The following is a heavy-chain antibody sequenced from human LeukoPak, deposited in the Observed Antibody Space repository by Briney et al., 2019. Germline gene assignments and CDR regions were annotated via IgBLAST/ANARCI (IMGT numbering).Heavy chain of an antibody. CDR1: GGSISSYY. Sequence: PSETLSLTCSVSGGSISSYYWSWIRQPAGKGLEWIGRIYTSGSTNYNPSLKSRVTISVDTSKNQFSLKLSSVTAADTAVYYCARDPLNYYGSGSYHSQTVRRAPLDYWGQGTLVTVSS. CDR2: IYTSGST. V-gene: IGHV4-4*07. D-gene: IGHD3-10*01. CDR3: ARDPLNYYGSGSYHSQTVRRAPLDY. J-gene: IGHJ4*02.